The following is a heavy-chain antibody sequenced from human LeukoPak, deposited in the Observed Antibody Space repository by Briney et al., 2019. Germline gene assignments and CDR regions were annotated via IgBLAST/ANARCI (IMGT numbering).Heavy chain of an antibody. D-gene: IGHD4-17*01. Sequence: SETLPLTCTVSGGSISSYYLRWMRQPPGKGLEWIGYVFYSGSTNYNPSLKSRVTISVDMSKNQFSLKLTSVTAADTAVYYCAGEVGDYVGVLDSWGPGTLVTVSS. CDR3: AGEVGDYVGVLDS. CDR1: GGSISSYY. V-gene: IGHV4-59*01. J-gene: IGHJ5*01. CDR2: VFYSGST.